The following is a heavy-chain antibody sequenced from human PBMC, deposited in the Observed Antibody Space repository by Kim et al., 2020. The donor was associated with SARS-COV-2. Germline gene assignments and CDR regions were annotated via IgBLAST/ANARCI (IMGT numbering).Heavy chain of an antibody. J-gene: IGHJ4*02. D-gene: IGHD6-13*01. V-gene: IGHV1-46*01. CDR3: ARGARGSSSWYAVHFDY. Sequence: FQGRVTMTRDTSTSAVYMELSSLRSEDTAVYYCARGARGSSSWYAVHFDYWGQGTLVTVSS.